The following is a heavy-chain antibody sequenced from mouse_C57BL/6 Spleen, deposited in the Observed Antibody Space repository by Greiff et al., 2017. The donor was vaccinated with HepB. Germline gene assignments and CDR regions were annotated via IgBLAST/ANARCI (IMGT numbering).Heavy chain of an antibody. J-gene: IGHJ2*01. CDR2: FYPGSGSI. Sequence: VQLQQSGAELVKPGASVKLSCKASGYTFTEYTIHWVKQRSGQGLEWIGWFYPGSGSIKYNEKFKDKATLTADKSSSTVYMELSRLTSDDSAVYFCARHEEEDYAYDGGLFDYWGQGTTLTVSS. V-gene: IGHV1-62-2*01. CDR3: ARHEEEDYAYDGGLFDY. D-gene: IGHD2-2*01. CDR1: GYTFTEYT.